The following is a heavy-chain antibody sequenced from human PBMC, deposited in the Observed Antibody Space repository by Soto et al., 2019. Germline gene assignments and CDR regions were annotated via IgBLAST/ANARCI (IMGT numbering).Heavy chain of an antibody. CDR2: IYMNGST. Sequence: GGSLRLSCAASGFSVYSNYMSWVRQAPGKGLEWVSVIYMNGSTDYADSVQGRFTISRDIYKNTLFLQMNGLRADDTAVYFCSGDPSGYNEGDWFFGMDVWGQGTTVTVSS. D-gene: IGHD5-12*01. J-gene: IGHJ6*02. V-gene: IGHV3-53*01. CDR1: GFSVYSNY. CDR3: SGDPSGYNEGDWFFGMDV.